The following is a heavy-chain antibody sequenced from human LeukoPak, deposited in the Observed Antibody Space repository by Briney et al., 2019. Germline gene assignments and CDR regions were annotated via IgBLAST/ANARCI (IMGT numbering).Heavy chain of an antibody. D-gene: IGHD3-10*01. CDR1: GLTVTNAW. Sequence: GGSLRLSCSASGLTVTNAWMNWVRQAPGEGLDWVGRIASKTDGGATDYAAPVKGRFTISRDDSKNTLNLQMNSLKTEDTAVYCCTTGIRGDWGQGTLVTVSS. CDR3: TTGIRGD. J-gene: IGHJ4*02. CDR2: IASKTDGGAT. V-gene: IGHV3-15*07.